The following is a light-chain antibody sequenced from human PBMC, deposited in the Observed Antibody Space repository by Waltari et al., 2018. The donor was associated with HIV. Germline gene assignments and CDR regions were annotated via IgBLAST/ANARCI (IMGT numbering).Light chain of an antibody. J-gene: IGLJ2*01. V-gene: IGLV1-44*01. CDR2: SNN. CDR1: SSNIGTNV. Sequence: QSVLTQPPSVSGTPGQRVSISCSGGSSNIGTNVVNWYQHLPGTAPKLIIYSNNQRPSGVPDRFSGSKSDTSASLAISGLQFDDEADDYCAAWDDTLNGHVIFGGGTKVTVL. CDR3: AAWDDTLNGHVI.